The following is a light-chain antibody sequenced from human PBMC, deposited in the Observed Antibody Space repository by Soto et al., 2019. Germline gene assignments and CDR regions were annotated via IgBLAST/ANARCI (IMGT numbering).Light chain of an antibody. CDR1: QDINNY. Sequence: DIQMTQSPSAMCASVGDRVTITCRASQDINNYLVWFQQKPGTVPKRLIYAASSLQSGVPSRFSGSRSGTEFTLTISSLQPEDFATYYCLQHNSYPLTFGGGTKVEIK. CDR3: LQHNSYPLT. CDR2: AAS. J-gene: IGKJ4*01. V-gene: IGKV1-17*03.